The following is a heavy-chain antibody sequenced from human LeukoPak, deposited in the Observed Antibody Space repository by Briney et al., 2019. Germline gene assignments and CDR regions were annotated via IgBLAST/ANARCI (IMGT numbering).Heavy chain of an antibody. J-gene: IGHJ4*02. CDR1: GGSISSYY. Sequence: PSETLSHTCTVSGGSISSYYWSWIRQPPGKGLEWIGYIYYSGSTNYNPSLKSRVTISVDTPKNQFSLKLSSVTAADTAVYYCARERGYDSSGYYVDYWGQGTLVTVSS. D-gene: IGHD3-22*01. CDR3: ARERGYDSSGYYVDY. V-gene: IGHV4-59*01. CDR2: IYYSGST.